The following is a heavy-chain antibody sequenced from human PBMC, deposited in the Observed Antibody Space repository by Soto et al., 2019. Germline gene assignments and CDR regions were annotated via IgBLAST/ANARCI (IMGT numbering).Heavy chain of an antibody. CDR1: GGTFSSYA. CDR2: IIPIFGTA. CDR3: AVWGIGARLVAFDI. Sequence: SVKVSCKASGGTFSSYAISWVRQAPGQGLEWMGGIIPIFGTANYAQKFQGRVTITADESTSTAYMELSSLRSEDTAVYYCAVWGIGARLVAFDIWGQGTMVTV. D-gene: IGHD6-6*01. J-gene: IGHJ3*02. V-gene: IGHV1-69*13.